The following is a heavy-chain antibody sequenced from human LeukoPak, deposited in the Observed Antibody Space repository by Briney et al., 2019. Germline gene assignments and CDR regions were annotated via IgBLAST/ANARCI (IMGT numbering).Heavy chain of an antibody. CDR2: ITGSGDNT. J-gene: IGHJ4*02. V-gene: IGHV3-23*01. CDR1: GFSFSSYA. CDR3: AKRSETANGYFDY. Sequence: GGSLRLSCAASGFSFSSYAMSWVRQPPGKGLEWVSAITGSGDNTYYADSVKGRFTISRDNSKNALYLQMSSLGAEDTALYYCAKRSETANGYFDYWGQGTLVTVSS. D-gene: IGHD2-8*01.